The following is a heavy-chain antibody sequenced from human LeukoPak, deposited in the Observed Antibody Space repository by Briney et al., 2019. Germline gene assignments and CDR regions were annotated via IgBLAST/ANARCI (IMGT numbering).Heavy chain of an antibody. D-gene: IGHD6-13*01. Sequence: ASVKVSCKASGGTFSSYAISWVRQAPGQGLEWMGGIIPIFGTANYAQKFQGRVTITADKSTSTAYMELSSLRSEDTAVYYCARDSAYSSSWYGHFDYWGQGTLVTVSS. J-gene: IGHJ4*02. CDR1: GGTFSSYA. V-gene: IGHV1-69*06. CDR2: IIPIFGTA. CDR3: ARDSAYSSSWYGHFDY.